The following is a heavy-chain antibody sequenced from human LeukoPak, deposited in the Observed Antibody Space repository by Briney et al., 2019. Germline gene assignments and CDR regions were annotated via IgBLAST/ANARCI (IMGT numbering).Heavy chain of an antibody. Sequence: PSETLSLTCTVPRDSISIYDWSWIRHPPGKGPWCIGYIYDVGKTYYNPSLKGRVSISVDTSNNKFSLKLRFVTAADTDVYYCARAGHRTDDYNFDYWGQGTLVSVSS. V-gene: IGHV4-59*13. CDR1: RDSISIYD. J-gene: IGHJ4*02. CDR3: ARAGHRTDDYNFDY. D-gene: IGHD5-24*01. CDR2: IYDVGKT.